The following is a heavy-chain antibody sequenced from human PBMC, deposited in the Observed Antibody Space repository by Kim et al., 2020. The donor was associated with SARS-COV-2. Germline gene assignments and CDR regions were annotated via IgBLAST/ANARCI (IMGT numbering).Heavy chain of an antibody. CDR1: GYTFTSYG. CDR3: ARPQGGGTKNWFDP. CDR2: INAGNGNT. D-gene: IGHD2-15*01. V-gene: IGHV1-3*01. Sequence: ASVKVSCKASGYTFTSYGIHWVRQAPGQRLEWMGWINAGNGNTKYSQKFQDRVTITRDTSASTAHMELTSLRSEDTAVYYCARPQGGGTKNWFDPWGQGTLVTVSS. J-gene: IGHJ5*02.